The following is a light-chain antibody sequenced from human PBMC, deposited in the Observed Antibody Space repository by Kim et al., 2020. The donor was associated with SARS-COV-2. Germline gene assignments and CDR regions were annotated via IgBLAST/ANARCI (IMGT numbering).Light chain of an antibody. J-gene: IGKJ2*01. CDR2: KAS. CDR3: QQYDNY. CDR1: QSNSMW. V-gene: IGKV1-5*03. Sequence: STLSASVGDRVIITCRASQSNSMWLAWYQQKPGKAPKLLISKASSLQSGVPSRFSCSGSGTQFTLTISSLQPDDFGTYYCQQYDNYFGQGTKLEIK.